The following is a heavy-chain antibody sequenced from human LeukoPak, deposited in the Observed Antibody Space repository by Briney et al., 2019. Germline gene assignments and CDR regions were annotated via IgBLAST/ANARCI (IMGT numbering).Heavy chain of an antibody. CDR2: ISHSGGI. CDR3: ATSFVTRGIISAY. J-gene: IGHJ4*02. CDR1: GGSFSEYY. Sequence: TSETLSLTCAVYGGSFSEYYWNWIRQSPGEGLEWIGEISHSGGIKYNPSLMSRVTMSPDTSKNQFSLKLRSVTAADTAIYYCATSFVTRGIISAYWGQGTPVTVSS. V-gene: IGHV4-34*01. D-gene: IGHD3-10*01.